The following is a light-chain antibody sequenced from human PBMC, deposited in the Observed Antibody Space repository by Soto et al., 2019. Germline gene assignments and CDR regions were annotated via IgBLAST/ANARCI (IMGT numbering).Light chain of an antibody. V-gene: IGKV1-5*03. J-gene: IGKJ1*01. CDR2: QAS. Sequence: IQMTQSPSTLSASLGDRVTITCRASQSTSSYLAWYQQKPGKAPKPLIYQASSLENGVPSRFSGSGSGTEFSLTISSLQPDDFATYYCQQYSSHSTFGQGTMADI. CDR1: QSTSSY. CDR3: QQYSSHST.